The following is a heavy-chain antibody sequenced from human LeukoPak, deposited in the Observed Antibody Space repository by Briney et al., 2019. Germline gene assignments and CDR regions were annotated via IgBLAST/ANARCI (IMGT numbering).Heavy chain of an antibody. CDR2: ISYDGSNK. CDR1: GFTFSSYA. J-gene: IGHJ4*02. CDR3: ARDVAAQV. V-gene: IGHV3-30-3*01. Sequence: GGSLRLSCAASGFTFSSYAMHWVRQAPGKGLEWVVVISYDGSNKYYADSVKGRFTISRDNSKNTLYLQMNSLRAEDTAVYYCARDVAAQVWGQGTLVTVSS.